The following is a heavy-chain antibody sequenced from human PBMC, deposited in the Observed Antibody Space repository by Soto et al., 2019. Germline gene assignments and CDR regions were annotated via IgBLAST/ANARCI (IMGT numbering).Heavy chain of an antibody. CDR1: GGTFSSYA. J-gene: IGHJ4*02. D-gene: IGHD5-18*01. Sequence: GPSVKVSCKASGGTFSSYAISWVRQAPGQGLEWMGGIIPIFGTANYAQKFQGSVTITADESTSTAYMELSSLRSEDTAVYYCARDRDSYAAMGNYWGQGTLVTVSS. V-gene: IGHV1-69*13. CDR2: IIPIFGTA. CDR3: ARDRDSYAAMGNY.